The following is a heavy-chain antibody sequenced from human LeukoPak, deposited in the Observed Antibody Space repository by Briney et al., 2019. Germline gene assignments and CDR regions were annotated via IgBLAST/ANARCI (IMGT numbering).Heavy chain of an antibody. CDR3: AKDAQGANDLDDALDI. CDR2: VSYDGSNK. D-gene: IGHD4/OR15-4a*01. CDR1: GFSFSGYG. Sequence: GGSLRLSCGASGFSFSGYGMHWVRQAPGKGLEWVAVVSYDGSNKYSADSVKGRFTISRDNSKKTLYLQMNSLRGEDTGVYFCAKDAQGANDLDDALDIWGQGTMVTVSS. J-gene: IGHJ3*02. V-gene: IGHV3-30*18.